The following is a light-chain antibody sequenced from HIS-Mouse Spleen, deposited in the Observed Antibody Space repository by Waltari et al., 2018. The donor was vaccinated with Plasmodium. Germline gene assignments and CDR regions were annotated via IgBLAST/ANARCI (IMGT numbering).Light chain of an antibody. Sequence: QSALTQPPSASRSPGHTVTLSCTGTSSSVGASHYVSGYQQHPGKAPKLMIYEVSQRPSGVPDRFSGSKYGNTASLTVSGLQAEDEADYYCSSYAGSNNLVFGGGTKLTVL. CDR2: EVS. J-gene: IGLJ2*01. V-gene: IGLV2-8*01. CDR1: SSSVGASHY. CDR3: SSYAGSNNLV.